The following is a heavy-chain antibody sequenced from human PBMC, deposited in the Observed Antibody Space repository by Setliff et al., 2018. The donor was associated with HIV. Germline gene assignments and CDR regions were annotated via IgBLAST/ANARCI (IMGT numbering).Heavy chain of an antibody. D-gene: IGHD4-17*01. CDR2: FDPEAGET. J-gene: IGHJ3*02. Sequence: ASVMVSCKVAGYSLTELSRHWVRQAPGKGLEWMGGFDPEAGETVYAQNFEGRLNMTEDTSTDTAYMELSSLTSEDTATYYCATIGVDDYGDYTDGFGMWGQGTMVTVSS. V-gene: IGHV1-24*01. CDR1: GYSLTELS. CDR3: ATIGVDDYGDYTDGFGM.